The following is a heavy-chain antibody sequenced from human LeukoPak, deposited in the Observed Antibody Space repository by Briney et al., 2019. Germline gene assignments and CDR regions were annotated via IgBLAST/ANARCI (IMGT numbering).Heavy chain of an antibody. CDR1: GGSMSSYY. V-gene: IGHV4-59*01. CDR2: IYYSGST. CDR3: AGVETYYYDSSGYPEYFQH. D-gene: IGHD3-22*01. J-gene: IGHJ1*01. Sequence: PSETLSLTCTVSGGSMSSYYWSWIRQPPGKGLEWIGYIYYSGSTNYNPSLKSRVTISVDTSRNQFSLKLSSVTAADTAVYYCAGVETYYYDSSGYPEYFQHWGQGTLVTVSS.